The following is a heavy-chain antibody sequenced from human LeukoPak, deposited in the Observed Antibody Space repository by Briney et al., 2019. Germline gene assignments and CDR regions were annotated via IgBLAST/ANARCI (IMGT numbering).Heavy chain of an antibody. V-gene: IGHV3-23*01. CDR2: ISGSGGST. CDR1: GLTFSSYA. CDR3: AKEFTSSGSYTNYFDY. J-gene: IGHJ4*02. D-gene: IGHD1-26*01. Sequence: GGSLRLSCAASGLTFSSYAMSWVRQAPGKGLEWVSAISGSGGSTYYADSVKGRFTISRDNSKNTLYLQMNSLRAEDTAVYYCAKEFTSSGSYTNYFDYWGQGTLVTVSS.